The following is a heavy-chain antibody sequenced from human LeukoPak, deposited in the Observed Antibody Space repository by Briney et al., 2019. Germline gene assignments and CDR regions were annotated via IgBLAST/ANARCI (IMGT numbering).Heavy chain of an antibody. V-gene: IGHV3-48*03. Sequence: GGSLRLSCAASGFTFSSYEMNWVRQAPGKGLEWVSYISSSGSTIYYADSVKGRFTISRDNAKNSLYLQMNSLRAEGTAVYYCARAARDGYNRRYDYWGQGTLVTVSS. D-gene: IGHD5-24*01. CDR3: ARAARDGYNRRYDY. CDR1: GFTFSSYE. J-gene: IGHJ4*02. CDR2: ISSSGSTI.